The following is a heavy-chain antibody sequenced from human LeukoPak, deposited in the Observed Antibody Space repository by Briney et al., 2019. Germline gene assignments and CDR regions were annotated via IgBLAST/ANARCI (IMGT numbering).Heavy chain of an antibody. V-gene: IGHV1-69*04. Sequence: ASVKVSCKASGGXFSSYAISWVRQAPGQGLEWMGRIIPILGIANYAQKFQGRVTITADKSTSTAYMELSSLRSEDTAVYYCAGPLIAAAGTYFDYWGQGTLVTVSS. CDR3: AGPLIAAAGTYFDY. D-gene: IGHD6-13*01. CDR1: GGXFSSYA. CDR2: IIPILGIA. J-gene: IGHJ4*02.